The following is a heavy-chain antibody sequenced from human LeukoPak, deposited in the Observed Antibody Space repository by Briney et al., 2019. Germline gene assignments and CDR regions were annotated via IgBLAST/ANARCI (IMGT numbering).Heavy chain of an antibody. CDR1: GFKFDEYV. CDR2: INWNSGSI. J-gene: IGHJ4*02. Sequence: GGSLRLSCEASGFKFDEYVMHWVRQAPGEGLEWVSGINWNSGSIDYADSVKGRFTISRDNAKNFLYVQMNNLRAEDTALYYSVKGTQRGNSGWAYFIDYWGQGTLVTVSS. V-gene: IGHV3-9*01. CDR3: VKGTQRGNSGWAYFIDY. D-gene: IGHD6-19*01.